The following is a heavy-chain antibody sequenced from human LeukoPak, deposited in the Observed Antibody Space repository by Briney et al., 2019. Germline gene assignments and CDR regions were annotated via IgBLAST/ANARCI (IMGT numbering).Heavy chain of an antibody. Sequence: GASVKVSCKASGYTFTNYYLHWVRQAPGQGLEWMGIVNPSGGGTTYTQKFQDRVTMTRDTSTSTVYMELSSLTSEDTAVYYCARDDALMPHFYYYMDVWAKGPRSPSP. D-gene: IGHD2-2*01. J-gene: IGHJ6*03. CDR2: VNPSGGGT. CDR1: GYTFTNYY. CDR3: ARDDALMPHFYYYMDV. V-gene: IGHV1-46*01.